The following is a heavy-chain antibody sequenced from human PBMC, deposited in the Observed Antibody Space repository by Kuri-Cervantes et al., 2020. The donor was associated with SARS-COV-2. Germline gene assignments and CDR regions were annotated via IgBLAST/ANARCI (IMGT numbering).Heavy chain of an antibody. Sequence: SETLPLTCTVSYASMTSFYWSWIRQSPGRGLEWIGYIYHTGKSNYGPSLESRVSMSMAASESRFYLTLTSVTAADTAIYYCASGNDFSLDYWGQGTLVTVSS. CDR3: ASGNDFSLDY. CDR1: YASMTSFY. CDR2: IYHTGKS. V-gene: IGHV4-59*01. D-gene: IGHD1-1*01. J-gene: IGHJ4*02.